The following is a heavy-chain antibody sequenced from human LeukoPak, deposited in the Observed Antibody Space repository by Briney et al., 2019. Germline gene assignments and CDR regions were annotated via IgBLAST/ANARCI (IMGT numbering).Heavy chain of an antibody. CDR2: IASSGSPI. J-gene: IGHJ4*02. Sequence: GGSLRLSCVGSGDSFIRHSMNWVRRAPGKGLEWIAYIASSGSPIYYADSVKGRFTVSRDNARTSLLLHMNSLRAEDTAVYYCAREYDSRARFDSWGQGTLVT. CDR3: AREYDSRARFDS. V-gene: IGHV3-48*01. CDR1: GDSFIRHS. D-gene: IGHD6-13*01.